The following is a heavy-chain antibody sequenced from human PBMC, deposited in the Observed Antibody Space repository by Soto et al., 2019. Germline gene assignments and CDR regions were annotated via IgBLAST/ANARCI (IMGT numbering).Heavy chain of an antibody. Sequence: SETLSLTCAVYGGSFSGYYWSWIRQPPGKGLEWIGEINHSGSTNYNPSLKSRVTISVDTSKNQFSLKLSSVTAADTAEYYCASGIAARYYYYGMDVWGQGTTVTVSS. J-gene: IGHJ6*02. CDR2: INHSGST. V-gene: IGHV4-34*01. D-gene: IGHD6-6*01. CDR3: ASGIAARYYYYGMDV. CDR1: GGSFSGYY.